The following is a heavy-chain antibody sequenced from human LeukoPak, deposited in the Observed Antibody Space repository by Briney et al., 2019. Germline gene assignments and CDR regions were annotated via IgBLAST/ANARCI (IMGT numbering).Heavy chain of an antibody. Sequence: GESLKISCKGSGYSFSNYWIGWVRQMPGKRLEWMGTIYPRDSDTRYNPSFQGQVTLSADKSIGTAYLQWSSLKASDTAMYCCATSSGPYDAGDYWGQGTLVTVSS. CDR2: IYPRDSDT. D-gene: IGHD3-16*01. V-gene: IGHV5-51*01. CDR3: ATSSGPYDAGDY. CDR1: GYSFSNYW. J-gene: IGHJ4*02.